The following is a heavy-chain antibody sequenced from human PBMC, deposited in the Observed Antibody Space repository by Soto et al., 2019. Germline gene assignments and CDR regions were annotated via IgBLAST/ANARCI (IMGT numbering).Heavy chain of an antibody. CDR2: IYYSGST. CDR1: GDSISKSGYY. Sequence: SETLSLTCAVSGDSISKSGYYWSWIRQNQGKALEWIGYIYYSGSTFYNPSLKSRVSISLDTSKNQLSLKLTSVTVADTAVYYCARTRGVNNTRRPYYFHSWGQGTLVTVSS. V-gene: IGHV4-31*11. D-gene: IGHD2-15*01. J-gene: IGHJ4*02. CDR3: ARTRGVNNTRRPYYFHS.